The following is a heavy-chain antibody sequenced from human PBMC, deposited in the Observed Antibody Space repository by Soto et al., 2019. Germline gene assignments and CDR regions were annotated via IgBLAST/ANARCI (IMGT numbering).Heavy chain of an antibody. J-gene: IGHJ6*02. Sequence: QVQLVESGGDLVKPGGSLRLSCAASGFTFSDYYMSWIRQAPGKGLEWVSYISSSGSAKYYADSVKGRFTSSGDNSKNSLYLQLNSLGAEDTAVYYCARVISGWDYDEYGMDVWGQGTTVIVSS. CDR1: GFTFSDYY. V-gene: IGHV3-11*01. D-gene: IGHD6-19*01. CDR2: ISSSGSAK. CDR3: ARVISGWDYDEYGMDV.